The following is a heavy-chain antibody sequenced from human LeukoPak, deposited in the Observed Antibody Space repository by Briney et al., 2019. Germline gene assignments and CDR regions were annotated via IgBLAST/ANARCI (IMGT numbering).Heavy chain of an antibody. Sequence: ASVKVSCKASGYTFTGYYMHWVRQAPGQGLEWMGWINPNSGGTNYAQKFQGRVTMTRDTSISTAYMELSRLRSDDTAVYYCAAEPLYYDFWSEHRRFDPWGQGTLVTVSS. CDR1: GYTFTGYY. CDR3: AAEPLYYDFWSEHRRFDP. V-gene: IGHV1-2*02. J-gene: IGHJ5*02. D-gene: IGHD3-3*01. CDR2: INPNSGGT.